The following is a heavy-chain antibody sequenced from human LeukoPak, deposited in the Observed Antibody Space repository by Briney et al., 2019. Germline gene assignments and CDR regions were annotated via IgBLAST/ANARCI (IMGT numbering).Heavy chain of an antibody. V-gene: IGHV3-7*01. J-gene: IGHJ4*02. D-gene: IGHD3-10*01. CDR3: ARSLITMVRGVTQPYYFDY. CDR2: IKQDGSEK. Sequence: GSLRLSCAASGFTFSSYWMSWVRQAPGKGLEWVANIKQDGSEKYYVDSVKGRFTISRDNAKNSLYLQMNSLRAEDTAVYYCARSLITMVRGVTQPYYFDYWGQGTLVTVSP. CDR1: GFTFSSYW.